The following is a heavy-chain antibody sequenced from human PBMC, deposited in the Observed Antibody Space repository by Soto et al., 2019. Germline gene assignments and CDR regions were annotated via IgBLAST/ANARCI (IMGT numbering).Heavy chain of an antibody. V-gene: IGHV4-4*02. Sequence: PSETLSLTCAVSGGSISSSNWWSWVRQPPGKGLEWIGEIYHSGSTNYNPSLKSRVTISVDKSKNQFSLKLSSVTAADTAVYYCATPTVTTLLYGMDVWGQGTTVTVSS. J-gene: IGHJ6*02. CDR2: IYHSGST. CDR3: ATPTVTTLLYGMDV. D-gene: IGHD4-17*01. CDR1: GGSISSSNW.